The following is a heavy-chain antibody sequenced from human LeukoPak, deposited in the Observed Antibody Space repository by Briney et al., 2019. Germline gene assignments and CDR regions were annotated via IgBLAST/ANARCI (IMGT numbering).Heavy chain of an antibody. V-gene: IGHV4-34*01. CDR3: ARGYRYCTNGVCPNWFDP. J-gene: IGHJ5*02. D-gene: IGHD2-8*01. CDR1: GGSFSGYY. CDR2: INHSGST. Sequence: SGTLSLTCAVYGGSFSGYYWSWIRQPPGKGLEWIGEINHSGSTNYNPSLKSRVTISVDTSKNQFSLKLSSVTAADTAVYYCARGYRYCTNGVCPNWFDPWGQGTLVTVSS.